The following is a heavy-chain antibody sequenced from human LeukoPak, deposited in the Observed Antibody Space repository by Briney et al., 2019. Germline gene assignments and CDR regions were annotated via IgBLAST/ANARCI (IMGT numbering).Heavy chain of an antibody. Sequence: SETLSLTCTVSGGSISSSGYYWSWIRQHPGKGLEWIGSISPSGSTFYNPSLKTRVTVSLDTSRNQFSLKLTSVTAADTAVYYCARSAGYYYDSSDAYFDYWGQGTLVTVSS. V-gene: IGHV4-39*07. J-gene: IGHJ4*02. CDR1: GGSISSSGYY. D-gene: IGHD3-22*01. CDR2: ISPSGST. CDR3: ARSAGYYYDSSDAYFDY.